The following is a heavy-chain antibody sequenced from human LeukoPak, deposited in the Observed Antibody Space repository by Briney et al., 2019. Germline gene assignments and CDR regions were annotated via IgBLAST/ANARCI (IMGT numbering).Heavy chain of an antibody. Sequence: GGSLRLSCAASGFTFSDYEMNWVRQAPGKGLEWVSYISSTDNTIYYADSVKGRFTISRDNANNSLYLQMNSLRAEDTAVYYCARVGFREYYFDYWGQGTLVTVSS. J-gene: IGHJ4*02. V-gene: IGHV3-48*03. CDR3: ARVGFREYYFDY. CDR1: GFTFSDYE. D-gene: IGHD3-10*01. CDR2: ISSTDNTI.